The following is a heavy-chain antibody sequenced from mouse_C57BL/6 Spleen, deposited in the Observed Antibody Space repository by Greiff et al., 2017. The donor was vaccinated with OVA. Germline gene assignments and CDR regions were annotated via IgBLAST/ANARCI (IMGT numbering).Heavy chain of an antibody. CDR2: ISYDGSN. J-gene: IGHJ4*01. Sequence: EVKLQESGPGLVKPSQSLSLTCSVTGYSITSGYYWNWIRQFPGNKLEWMGYISYDGSNNYNPSLKNRISITRDTSKNQFFLTLNSVTTEDTATYYCASPHYDGSAMDYWGQGTSVTVSS. CDR1: GYSITSGYY. D-gene: IGHD1-2*01. CDR3: ASPHYDGSAMDY. V-gene: IGHV3-6*01.